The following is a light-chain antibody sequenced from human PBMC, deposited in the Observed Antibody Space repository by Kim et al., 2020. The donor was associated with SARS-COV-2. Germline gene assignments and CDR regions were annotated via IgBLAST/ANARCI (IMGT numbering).Light chain of an antibody. V-gene: IGKV1-16*02. J-gene: IGKJ4*01. CDR1: QDISKF. CDR2: GAS. Sequence: ASVGDRVTITCRASQDISKFLTWCQQKPGKAPKSLIYGASSLEGGVPSKFSGSGSGTDFTLTITSLQREDVATYYCQQYKSYPRTFGGGTKVDIK. CDR3: QQYKSYPRT.